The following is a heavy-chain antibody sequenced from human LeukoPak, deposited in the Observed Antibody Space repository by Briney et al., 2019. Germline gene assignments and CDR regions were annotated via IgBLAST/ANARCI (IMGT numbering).Heavy chain of an antibody. V-gene: IGHV4-61*01. CDR2: IYYSGST. Sequence: SETLSLTCTVSGGSVSSGSYYWSWIRQPPGKGLGWIGYIYYSGSTNYNPSLKRRVTISVDTSKNQSSLKLSSVTAADTAVYYCASRGLTSVRAIDQWGQGTLVTVSS. J-gene: IGHJ4*02. D-gene: IGHD3-3*01. CDR1: GGSVSSGSYY. CDR3: ASRGLTSVRAIDQ.